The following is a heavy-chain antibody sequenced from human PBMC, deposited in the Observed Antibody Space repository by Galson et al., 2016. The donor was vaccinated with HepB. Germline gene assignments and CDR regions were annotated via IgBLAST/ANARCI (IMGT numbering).Heavy chain of an antibody. D-gene: IGHD4-23*01. Sequence: SLRLSCAASGFAFDEYALHWVRQGPGKGLEWVSGISWDSETIDYVDSVRGRFRISGDNAEKSLFLQMNSLRQEDTGVYYCVKDRRVTTGVFESWGQGTLVVVSS. CDR3: VKDRRVTTGVFES. V-gene: IGHV3-9*01. CDR1: GFAFDEYA. CDR2: ISWDSETI. J-gene: IGHJ4*02.